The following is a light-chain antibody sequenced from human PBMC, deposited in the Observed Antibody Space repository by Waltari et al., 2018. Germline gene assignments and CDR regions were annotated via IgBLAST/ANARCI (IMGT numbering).Light chain of an antibody. J-gene: IGKJ1*01. V-gene: IGKV4-1*01. Sequence: DIVMTQSPDYLAVSLGERVSIKCQSSQSLLYNSNDKNYLAWYQQKPGQPPKLLFYWASTRHSGVPARFSGSASATDVTLTISSLQAEDVAVDYCQQYSRRRTFGHGTRVESK. CDR1: QSLLYNSNDKNY. CDR3: QQYSRRRT. CDR2: WAS.